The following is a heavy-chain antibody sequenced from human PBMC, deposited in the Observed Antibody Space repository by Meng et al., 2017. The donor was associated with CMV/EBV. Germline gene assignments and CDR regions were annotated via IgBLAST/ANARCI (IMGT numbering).Heavy chain of an antibody. CDR2: IYYSGGT. CDR1: GGPIISYY. Sequence: SETLSLTCTVSGGPIISYYWSWIRQPPGKGLEWIGYIYYSGGTNYNPSLKRRVTISVDTSKNQFSLKLSSVTAADTAVYYCARDLRVDSSSYYYFDYWGQGTLVTVSS. D-gene: IGHD6-13*01. CDR3: ARDLRVDSSSYYYFDY. J-gene: IGHJ4*02. V-gene: IGHV4-59*01.